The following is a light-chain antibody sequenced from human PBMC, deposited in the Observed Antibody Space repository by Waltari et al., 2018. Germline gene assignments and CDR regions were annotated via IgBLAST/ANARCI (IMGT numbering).Light chain of an antibody. Sequence: EIVMTQSPATLSVSPGERATLSCRASQSVSSNLAWYQQTPGQAPRLLIYGAYTRATGIPARFSGSGSGTEFTLTISSLQSEDVAVYYCQQYNNWPPMYTFGQGTKLEIK. V-gene: IGKV3-15*01. CDR2: GAY. J-gene: IGKJ2*01. CDR3: QQYNNWPPMYT. CDR1: QSVSSN.